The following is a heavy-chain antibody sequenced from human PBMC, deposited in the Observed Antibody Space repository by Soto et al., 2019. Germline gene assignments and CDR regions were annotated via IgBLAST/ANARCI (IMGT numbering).Heavy chain of an antibody. CDR1: GFTFSNAW. V-gene: IGHV3-15*01. D-gene: IGHD1-26*01. CDR3: TYSASDY. CDR2: IKSKTDGGTI. Sequence: LRLSCAASGFTFSNAWMTWVRQAPGKGLEWVGRIKSKTDGGTIDYAAPVKGRFTISRDDSENTVYLQMNSLKTEDTAVYYCTYSASDYWGQGTLVTVSS. J-gene: IGHJ4*02.